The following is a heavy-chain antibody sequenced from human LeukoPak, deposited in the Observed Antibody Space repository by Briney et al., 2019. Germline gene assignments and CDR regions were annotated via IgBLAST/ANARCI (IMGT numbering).Heavy chain of an antibody. J-gene: IGHJ4*02. Sequence: GGSLRLSCAAAGVTFSSYAMSWGRQAPGKGREWGSAISGSGGSTYYADPVKGRFTISRDNSKNKLYLQMTSLRDEDTAVHYCAKSTEWLLFLSHFDYWRQATLATVSS. D-gene: IGHD3-3*01. V-gene: IGHV3-23*01. CDR1: GVTFSSYA. CDR2: ISGSGGST. CDR3: AKSTEWLLFLSHFDY.